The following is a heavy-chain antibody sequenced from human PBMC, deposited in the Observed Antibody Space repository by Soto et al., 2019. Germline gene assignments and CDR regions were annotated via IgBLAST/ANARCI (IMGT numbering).Heavy chain of an antibody. J-gene: IGHJ6*02. V-gene: IGHV4-31*03. CDR1: GGSIINSGYY. D-gene: IGHD3-16*01. Sequence: QVQLQQSGPGLVKASQTLSLTCTVSGGSIINSGYYWNWIRPHPGKGLEWVGYIYYSGETSYNPSLKSRLTISVDTSKNRFSLNLSSVTAADTAVYYCARDRGGENYYYGMDVWGQGTTVTVSS. CDR2: IYYSGET. CDR3: ARDRGGENYYYGMDV.